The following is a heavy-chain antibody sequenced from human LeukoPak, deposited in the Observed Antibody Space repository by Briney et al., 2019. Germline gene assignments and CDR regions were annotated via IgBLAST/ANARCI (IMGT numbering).Heavy chain of an antibody. CDR3: ALAPNSNWFDF. CDR1: GGSFSGYY. V-gene: IGHV4-34*11. Sequence: SETLSLTCAVYGGSFSGYYWNWIRQSPGKGLEWIGNIHYSGSSVYNPSLKSRGTISIDTSRRQFFLKLNSVTAADTAVYFCALAPNSNWFDFWGPGILVTVSS. D-gene: IGHD2-8*01. CDR2: IHYSGSS. J-gene: IGHJ5*01.